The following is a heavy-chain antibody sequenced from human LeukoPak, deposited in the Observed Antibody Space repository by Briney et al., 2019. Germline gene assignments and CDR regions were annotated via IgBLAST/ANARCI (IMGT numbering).Heavy chain of an antibody. J-gene: IGHJ4*02. CDR3: ARGYNYDRTAYYFPRPYYFDY. D-gene: IGHD3-22*01. V-gene: IGHV4-39*07. CDR2: LYYTGTT. CDR1: GDSIMSPSFW. Sequence: SETLSLTCTIFGDSIMSPSFWWGWIRQPPGKGLEWIGNLYYTGTTYYNPSLDNRVTISLDTSKNHFSLKLSSVTAADTAVYYCARGYNYDRTAYYFPRPYYFDYWGQGTLVTVSS.